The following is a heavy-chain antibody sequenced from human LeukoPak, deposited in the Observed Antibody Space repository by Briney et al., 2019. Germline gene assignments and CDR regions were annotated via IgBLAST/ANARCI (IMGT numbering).Heavy chain of an antibody. D-gene: IGHD6-19*01. J-gene: IGHJ5*02. CDR1: GYTFTSYG. Sequence: GASVKVSCKASGYTFTSYGISWVRQAPGQGLEWRGWISAYNGNTNYAQKLQGRVTMTTDTSTSTAYMELRSLRSDDTAVYYCARDGEQWLVKSGWFDPWGQGTLVTVSS. CDR2: ISAYNGNT. V-gene: IGHV1-18*01. CDR3: ARDGEQWLVKSGWFDP.